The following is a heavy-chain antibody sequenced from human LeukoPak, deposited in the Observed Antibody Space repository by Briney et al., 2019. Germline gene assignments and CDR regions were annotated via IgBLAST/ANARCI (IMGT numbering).Heavy chain of an antibody. Sequence: SGPTLVNPTQTLTLTCTFSGFSLSTRGVGVGWIRQPPGKALEWLALIYWDDDKRYSPSLKSRLTITKDTSKNQVVLTMTNMDPVDTATYYCAHIQSYYDFWSGYKQYYFDYWGQGTLVTVSS. CDR2: IYWDDDK. CDR3: AHIQSYYDFWSGYKQYYFDY. J-gene: IGHJ4*02. CDR1: GFSLSTRGVG. D-gene: IGHD3-3*01. V-gene: IGHV2-5*02.